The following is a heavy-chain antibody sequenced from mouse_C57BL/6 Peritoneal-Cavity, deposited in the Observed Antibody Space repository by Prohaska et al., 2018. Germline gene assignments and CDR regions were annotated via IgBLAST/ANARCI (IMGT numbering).Heavy chain of an antibody. CDR2: INSDGSAI. J-gene: IGHJ1*03. Sequence: EVQLLETGGGLVQPGGSRGLSCEGSGFTFSGFWMSWVRQTPGKTLEWIGDINSDGSAINYEPSIKDRFTIFRDNDKSTLYLQMSNVRSEDIATYFCMRYGNYWYFDVWGTGTTVTVSS. V-gene: IGHV11-2*01. D-gene: IGHD2-1*01. CDR3: MRYGNYWYFDV. CDR1: GFTFSGFW.